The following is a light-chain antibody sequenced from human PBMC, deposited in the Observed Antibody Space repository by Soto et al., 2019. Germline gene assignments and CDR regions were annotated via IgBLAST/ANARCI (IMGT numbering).Light chain of an antibody. J-gene: IGLJ2*01. CDR1: SSDVGGYNY. V-gene: IGLV2-14*01. Sequence: QSALTQPASVSGSPGQSITISCTGTSSDVGGYNYVSWYQQHPGKAPKLMIYDVSNRPSGVSNRFSGSKSGKTASLTISGLHAEDEADYYCSSYTSSSTLVVFGGGTKLTVL. CDR3: SSYTSSSTLVV. CDR2: DVS.